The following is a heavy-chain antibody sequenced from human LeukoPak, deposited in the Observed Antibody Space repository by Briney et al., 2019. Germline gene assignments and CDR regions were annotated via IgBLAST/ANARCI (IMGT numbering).Heavy chain of an antibody. D-gene: IGHD3-22*01. Sequence: GASVKVSCKASGYTFTSYGIGWVRQAPGQGLEWMGWISAYNGNTNYAQKLQGRVTMTTDTSTSTAYMELRSLRSDDTAVYYCARSPTYYYDSSGLYYYYYYMDVWGKGTTVTVSS. CDR2: ISAYNGNT. V-gene: IGHV1-18*01. J-gene: IGHJ6*03. CDR1: GYTFTSYG. CDR3: ARSPTYYYDSSGLYYYYYYMDV.